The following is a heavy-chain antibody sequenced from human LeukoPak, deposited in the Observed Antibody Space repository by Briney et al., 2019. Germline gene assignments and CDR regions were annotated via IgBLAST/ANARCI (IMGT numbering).Heavy chain of an antibody. J-gene: IGHJ4*02. CDR1: GGSISSSSYY. V-gene: IGHV4-39*01. CDR3: ARRVYSSNSGFDY. Sequence: PSETLSLTCTVSGGSISSSSYYWGWIRQPPGKGLEWIGTIYYRGNTYYNPSLKSRVSISVDTSKNQFSLKLSSVPAADTAVYYCARRVYSSNSGFDYWGQGTLVTVSS. D-gene: IGHD6-13*01. CDR2: IYYRGNT.